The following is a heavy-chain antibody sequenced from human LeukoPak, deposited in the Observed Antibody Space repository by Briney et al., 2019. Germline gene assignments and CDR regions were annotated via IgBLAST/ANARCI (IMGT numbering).Heavy chain of an antibody. D-gene: IGHD2-8*01. CDR3: TKDRANDVLEYFQY. J-gene: IGHJ1*01. Sequence: GGSQRLSCAASGFTFSNYAMTWVRQAPEKGLEWVSSISGSSDSTYYADSVKGRFTIFRDNSKNTLYLQMNSLRAEDTAVYYCTKDRANDVLEYFQYWGQGTLVTVSS. CDR1: GFTFSNYA. CDR2: ISGSSDST. V-gene: IGHV3-23*01.